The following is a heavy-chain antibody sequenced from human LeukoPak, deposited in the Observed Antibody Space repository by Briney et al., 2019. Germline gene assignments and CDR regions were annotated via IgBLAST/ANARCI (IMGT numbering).Heavy chain of an antibody. CDR3: ARDFDWLLYVDHYYGMDV. CDR2: IIPILGIA. D-gene: IGHD3-9*01. J-gene: IGHJ6*02. CDR1: GRTFSSYA. Sequence: SVKVSCKASGRTFSSYAISWVRQAPGQGLEWMGRIIPILGIANYAQKFQGRVTLTADKSTSTAYMELSSLRSEDTAVYYCARDFDWLLYVDHYYGMDVWGQGTTVTVSS. V-gene: IGHV1-69*04.